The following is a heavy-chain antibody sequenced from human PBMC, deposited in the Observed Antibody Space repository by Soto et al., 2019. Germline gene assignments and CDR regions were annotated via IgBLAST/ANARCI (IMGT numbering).Heavy chain of an antibody. V-gene: IGHV3-66*04. Sequence: EVQLVESGGGLVQPGGSLRLSCAASGVTVSSNYMSWVRQAPGKGLEWVSVIYSGGSTYYADSVKGRFTISRDNSKKTRYLQLNSMRAEDTAVYYCARHGYNYGGGYLDYWGQGTLVTVSS. CDR2: IYSGGST. J-gene: IGHJ4*02. CDR3: ARHGYNYGGGYLDY. D-gene: IGHD5-18*01. CDR1: GVTVSSNY.